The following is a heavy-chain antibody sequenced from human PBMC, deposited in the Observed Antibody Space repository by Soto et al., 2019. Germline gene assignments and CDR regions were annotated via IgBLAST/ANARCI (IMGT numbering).Heavy chain of an antibody. CDR2: IYPGDSDT. CDR1: GYSFTSYW. J-gene: IGHJ4*02. V-gene: IGHV5-51*01. Sequence: GESLKISCKGSGYSFTSYWIGWVRQMPGKGLEWMGIIYPGDSDTRYSPSFQGQVTISADKSISTAYLQWSSLKASDTAMYYCARHPLIRDGYKHQFDYCGQGTLVSVSS. D-gene: IGHD5-12*01. CDR3: ARHPLIRDGYKHQFDY.